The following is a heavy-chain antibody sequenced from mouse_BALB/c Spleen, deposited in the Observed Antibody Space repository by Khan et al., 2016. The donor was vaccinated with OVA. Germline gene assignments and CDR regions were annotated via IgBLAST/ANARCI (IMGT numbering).Heavy chain of an antibody. CDR3: NAAKFSLWVAS. V-gene: IGHV14-4*02. Sequence: VQLQQPGAGFVRSGASVKLSCTTSGFNIKDYYMHWVKQRPKRGLEWIGWIDPENGDTEYAPKFQGKATMTADTSSNTAYLHLNNLKSEDTAVYYVNAAKFSLWVASWGQGTLVTVSA. J-gene: IGHJ3*01. CDR1: GFNIKDYY. CDR2: IDPENGDT.